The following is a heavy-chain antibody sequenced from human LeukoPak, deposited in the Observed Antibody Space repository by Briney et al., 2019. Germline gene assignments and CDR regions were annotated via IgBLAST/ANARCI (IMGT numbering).Heavy chain of an antibody. V-gene: IGHV3-23*01. CDR2: IGSSAGSI. Sequence: GGSLRLSCAASGFTFSSNAMSWVRQAPGKGLEWVSGIGSSAGSIHYADSVKGRFTISRDNSKNTLCLEMNSLRAEDTAVYYCLKDLHFWSAGDYWGQGTLVTVSS. D-gene: IGHD3-3*02. CDR3: LKDLHFWSAGDY. J-gene: IGHJ4*02. CDR1: GFTFSSNA.